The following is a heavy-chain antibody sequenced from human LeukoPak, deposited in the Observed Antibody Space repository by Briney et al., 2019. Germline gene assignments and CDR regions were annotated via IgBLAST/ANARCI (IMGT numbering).Heavy chain of an antibody. CDR3: ARDRPGGSSLDY. CDR2: IYYTGST. Sequence: SETLSLTCAVSGGSISRDYWSWIRQPPGKGLEWIGYIYYTGSTNYNPSLKSRVTISVDTSKNQFSLKLSSVTAADTAVYYCARDRPGGSSLDYWGQGTLVTVSS. CDR1: GGSISRDY. D-gene: IGHD6-13*01. J-gene: IGHJ4*02. V-gene: IGHV4-59*01.